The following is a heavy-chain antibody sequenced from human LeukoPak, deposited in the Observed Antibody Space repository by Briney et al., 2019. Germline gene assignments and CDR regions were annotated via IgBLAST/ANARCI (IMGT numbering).Heavy chain of an antibody. Sequence: TSETLSLTCAGSGGSISSSNWWSWVRQPPGKGLEWIGEIYHSGSTNYNPSLKSRVTISVDKSKNQFSLKLSSVTAADTAVYYCASKYYDFWSGLSYFDYWGQGTLVTVSS. D-gene: IGHD3-3*01. V-gene: IGHV4-4*02. CDR1: GGSISSSNW. CDR3: ASKYYDFWSGLSYFDY. J-gene: IGHJ4*02. CDR2: IYHSGST.